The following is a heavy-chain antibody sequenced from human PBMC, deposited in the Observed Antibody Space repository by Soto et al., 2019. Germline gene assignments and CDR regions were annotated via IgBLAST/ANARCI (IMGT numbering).Heavy chain of an antibody. D-gene: IGHD5-18*01. CDR1: GYTFTSYG. CDR2: ISAYNDNT. CDR3: ARDPGYNYGPEYFKH. J-gene: IGHJ1*01. Sequence: QVQLVQSGAEVKKPGASVKVSCKASGYTFTSYGICWVRQAPGQGLECRGWISAYNDNTNYAQKLQGRATMTTDTATSTDYMELRCMRSDDTAGYDCARDPGYNYGPEYFKHLGQGTLVTVTS. V-gene: IGHV1-18*01.